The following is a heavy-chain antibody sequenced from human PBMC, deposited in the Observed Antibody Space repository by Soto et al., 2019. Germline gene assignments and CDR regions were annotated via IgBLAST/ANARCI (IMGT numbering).Heavy chain of an antibody. CDR3: AREYTAWPLAYGLDV. J-gene: IGHJ6*02. V-gene: IGHV3-21*01. D-gene: IGHD2-2*02. Sequence: SLRLSCVGSGFTFSTYSINWVRQAPGKGLEWVSSISSRSDIYYADSVKGRFTISRDNAKNSVSLQMNSLRAEDTAVYYCAREYTAWPLAYGLDVWGQGXTVTVSS. CDR2: ISSRSDI. CDR1: GFTFSTYS.